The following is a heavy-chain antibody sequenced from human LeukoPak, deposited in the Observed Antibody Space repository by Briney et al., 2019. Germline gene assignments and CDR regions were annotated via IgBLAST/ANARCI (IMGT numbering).Heavy chain of an antibody. CDR2: IIPIFGTA. V-gene: IGHV1-69*01. CDR1: AGTFSSYA. CDR3: ARDCSSSWYSCRDAFDI. J-gene: IGHJ3*02. D-gene: IGHD6-13*01. Sequence: GSSVNVSCKAYAGTFSSYAISWVRPAPGQGLEWMGGIIPIFGTADDAQQFQGRVTITADESTSTAYMELSSLRYEDTAVYYCARDCSSSWYSCRDAFDIWGQGTMVTVSS.